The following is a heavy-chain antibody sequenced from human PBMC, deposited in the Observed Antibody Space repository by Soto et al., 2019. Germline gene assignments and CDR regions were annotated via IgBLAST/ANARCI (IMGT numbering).Heavy chain of an antibody. D-gene: IGHD2-15*01. CDR1: GYTFTGYY. J-gene: IGHJ4*02. Sequence: GASVKVSCNASGYTFTGYYMHWVRQAPGQGLEWMGWMNPNSGNTGYAQKFQGRVTMTRNTSISTAYMELSSLRSEDTAVYYCARAGRGVYCSGGSCYNTNYYFDYWGQGTLVTVSS. V-gene: IGHV1-8*02. CDR2: MNPNSGNT. CDR3: ARAGRGVYCSGGSCYNTNYYFDY.